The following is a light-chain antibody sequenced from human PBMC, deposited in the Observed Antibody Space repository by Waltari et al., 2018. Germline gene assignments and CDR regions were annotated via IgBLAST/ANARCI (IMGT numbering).Light chain of an antibody. CDR1: QTIRPY. J-gene: IGKJ1*01. Sequence: EVVLTPSPATLSVSPGETATLSCRASQTIRPYVAWYHHKPGQGPRLLIYAASSRATGVPVRFSGSGSGTEFVLTITSLQSEDFAVYYCQQYSDWPQTFGQGTEVDI. CDR3: QQYSDWPQT. CDR2: AAS. V-gene: IGKV3-15*01.